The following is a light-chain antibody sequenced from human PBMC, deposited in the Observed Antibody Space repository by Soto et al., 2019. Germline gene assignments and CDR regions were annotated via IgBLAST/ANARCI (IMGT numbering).Light chain of an antibody. J-gene: IGKJ3*01. CDR2: WAS. CDR1: QSVFYSSNNKND. Sequence: DIVMTQSPDSLSVSLGERATINCNSSQSVFYSSNNKNDLAWYQQKPGQPPKLLIYWASTRESGVPDRFSGSGSGTDLTHTISSLQAEYVAVYCCEQYYNTPRAFGPGTKVAI. V-gene: IGKV4-1*01. CDR3: EQYYNTPRA.